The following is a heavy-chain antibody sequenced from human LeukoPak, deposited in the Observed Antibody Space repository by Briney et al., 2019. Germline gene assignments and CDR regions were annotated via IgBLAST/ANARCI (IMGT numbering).Heavy chain of an antibody. V-gene: IGHV1-18*01. CDR2: ISTFNGNT. D-gene: IGHD4-23*01. CDR1: GYAFTNYG. J-gene: IGHJ4*02. CDR3: ARRHLIGNGYFDH. Sequence: GASVKVSCKASGYAFTNYGITWVRQAPGQGLEWLGWISTFNGNTNYAQRPQDRVTMTTDTSTNTAYLELRRLRSDDTALYYCARRHLIGNGYFDHWGQGSLVTVSS.